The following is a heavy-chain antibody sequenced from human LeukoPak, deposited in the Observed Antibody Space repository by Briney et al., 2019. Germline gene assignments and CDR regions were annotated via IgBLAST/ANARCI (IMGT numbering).Heavy chain of an antibody. CDR2: IYYTGDT. CDR1: GGSISGHY. J-gene: IGHJ4*02. D-gene: IGHD3-10*01. Sequence: SETLSLTCTVSGGSISGHYWGWIRQPPGKGLEWIGYIYYTGDTNYIPSLESRVTISVDTSKNQFSLKLGSVTAADTAIYYRVRVVTGSDDYWGQGALVTVSS. V-gene: IGHV4-59*11. CDR3: VRVVTGSDDY.